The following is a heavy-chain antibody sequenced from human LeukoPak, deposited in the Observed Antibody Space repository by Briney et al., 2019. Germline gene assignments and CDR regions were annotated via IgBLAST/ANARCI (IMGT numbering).Heavy chain of an antibody. CDR1: GYSFTTYW. V-gene: IGHV5-51*01. Sequence: GASLQISSKGSGYSFTTYWIGWVRQMPGKGLEWMGIIYPGDSDTRYSPSFQGQVTISADKSISTAYLQWSSLKASDTAMYYCARQYSSGFDYWGQGTLVTVSS. CDR2: IYPGDSDT. CDR3: ARQYSSGFDY. J-gene: IGHJ4*02. D-gene: IGHD3-22*01.